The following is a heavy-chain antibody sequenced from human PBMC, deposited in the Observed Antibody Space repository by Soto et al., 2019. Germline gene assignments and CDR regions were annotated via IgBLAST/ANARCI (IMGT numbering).Heavy chain of an antibody. CDR3: ARVGVACGGDCPLAY. J-gene: IGHJ4*02. CDR1: GYTFTRYS. D-gene: IGHD2-21*02. Sequence: ASVKVSCKASGYTFTRYSIHWVRQAPGQRLEWMGWINAGNGNPTYSQKFQGRVTISRDTSANTAYMELSSLPSEDTAVYYCARVGVACGGDCPLAYWGQGTLVTVSS. V-gene: IGHV1-3*01. CDR2: INAGNGNP.